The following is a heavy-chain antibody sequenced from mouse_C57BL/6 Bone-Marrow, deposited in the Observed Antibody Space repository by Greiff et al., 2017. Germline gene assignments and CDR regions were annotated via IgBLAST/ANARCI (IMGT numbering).Heavy chain of an antibody. V-gene: IGHV1-39*01. D-gene: IGHD1-1*01. CDR3: ARAGYYCSAHGYFDV. J-gene: IGHJ1*03. CDR1: GYSFTDYN. CDR2: INPNYGTT. Sequence: EVQLQQSGPELVKPGASVKISCKASGYSFTDYNMNWVKQSTGKSLEWIGVINPNYGTTSYNQKFKGKATLTVDQSSSTAYMQLNSLTSEDTAVSYYARAGYYCSAHGYFDVWGKGTTVTVSS.